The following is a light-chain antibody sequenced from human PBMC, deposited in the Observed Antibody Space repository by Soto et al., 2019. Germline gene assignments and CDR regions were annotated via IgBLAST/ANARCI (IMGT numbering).Light chain of an antibody. J-gene: IGKJ1*01. CDR3: QQRTNWPRT. CDR1: QSVSTF. V-gene: IGKV3-11*01. CDR2: DAS. Sequence: EIVLTQSPGTLSLSPGERATLSCRASQSVSTFLAWYQQKPGQPPRLLISDASNRATGIPARFSGSGSGTDFTLTISSLEPGDFAVYYCQQRTNWPRTFGQGTKVEIK.